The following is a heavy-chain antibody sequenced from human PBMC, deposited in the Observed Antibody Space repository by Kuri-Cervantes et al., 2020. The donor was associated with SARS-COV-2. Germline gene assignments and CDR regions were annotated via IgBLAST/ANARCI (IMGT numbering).Heavy chain of an antibody. CDR1: GASMSDPMSHYY. Sequence: SETLSLTCTVSGASMSDPMSHYYWNWIRLTPGKELEWIGYIFHTGSNSQNPSLKSRVTISLDTSKNQFSLSLNSVTPADTAVYYCATKLFGEHWFDPWGQGILVTVSS. V-gene: IGHV4-61*01. J-gene: IGHJ5*02. CDR2: IFHTGSN. D-gene: IGHD3-10*01. CDR3: ATKLFGEHWFDP.